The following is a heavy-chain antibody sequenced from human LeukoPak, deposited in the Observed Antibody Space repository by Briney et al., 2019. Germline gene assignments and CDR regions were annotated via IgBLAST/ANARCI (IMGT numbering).Heavy chain of an antibody. CDR1: GFTFSSYA. CDR2: ISGSGGST. CDR3: AKDGPARNYYYYYMDV. V-gene: IGHV3-23*01. Sequence: GGSLRLSCAASGFTFSSYAMSWVRQAPGKGLEWVSAISGSGGSTYYAHSVKGRFTISRDNSKITLYLQMNSLRAEDTAVYYCAKDGPARNYYYYYMDVWGKGTTVTVSS. J-gene: IGHJ6*03.